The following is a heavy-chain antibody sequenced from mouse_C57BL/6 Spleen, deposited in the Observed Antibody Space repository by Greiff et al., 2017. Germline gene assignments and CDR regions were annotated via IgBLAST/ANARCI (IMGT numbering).Heavy chain of an antibody. CDR2: ISYDGSN. J-gene: IGHJ3*01. CDR3: ARDWDKEAWFAY. Sequence: LQESGPGLVKPSQSLSLTCSVTGYSITSGYYWNWIRQFPGNKLEWMGYISYDGSNNYNPSLKNRISITRDTSKNQFFLKLNSVTTEDTATYYCARDWDKEAWFAYWGQGTLVTVSA. V-gene: IGHV3-6*01. CDR1: GYSITSGYY. D-gene: IGHD4-1*01.